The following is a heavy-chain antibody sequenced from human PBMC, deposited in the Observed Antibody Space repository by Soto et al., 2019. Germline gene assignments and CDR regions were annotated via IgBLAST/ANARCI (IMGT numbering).Heavy chain of an antibody. J-gene: IGHJ6*02. D-gene: IGHD6-13*01. CDR3: AGSRIAAAVGNYYYYYGMDV. Sequence: GGSLRLSCAASGFTFSSYSMNWVRQAPGKELEWVSSISSSSSYIYYADSVKGRFTISRDNAKNSLYLQMNSLRAEDTAVYYCAGSRIAAAVGNYYYYYGMDVWGQGTTVTVSS. CDR2: ISSSSSYI. V-gene: IGHV3-21*01. CDR1: GFTFSSYS.